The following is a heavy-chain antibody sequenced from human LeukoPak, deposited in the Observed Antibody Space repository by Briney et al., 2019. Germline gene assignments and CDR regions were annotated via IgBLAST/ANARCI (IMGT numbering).Heavy chain of an antibody. CDR2: INPSGGST. CDR3: ARDGDLEYSSSSALTYYFDY. Sequence: GASVKVSCKASGYTFTSYYMHWVRQAPGQGLEWMGIINPSGGSTSYAQKFQGRVTMTRDMSTSTVYMELSSLRSEDTAVYHCARDGDLEYSSSSALTYYFDYWGQGTLVTVSS. D-gene: IGHD6-6*01. CDR1: GYTFTSYY. J-gene: IGHJ4*02. V-gene: IGHV1-46*01.